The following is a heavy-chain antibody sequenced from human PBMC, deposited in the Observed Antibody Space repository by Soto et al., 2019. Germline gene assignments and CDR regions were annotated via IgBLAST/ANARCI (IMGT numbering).Heavy chain of an antibody. CDR2: TIPVFNTA. J-gene: IGHJ3*02. CDR3: ARGVYGSGNYYTGPSAFDI. CDR1: GGTLSDHG. V-gene: IGHV1-69*06. Sequence: QVQLEQSGAEVKKPGSSVKISCKASGGTLSDHGVSWLRQAPGQGLEWVGGTIPVFNTAQYAPQFQGRVTIAADKSTNIAYMELGSLRSDDTAFYYCARGVYGSGNYYTGPSAFDIWGQGTLVIVSS. D-gene: IGHD3-10*01.